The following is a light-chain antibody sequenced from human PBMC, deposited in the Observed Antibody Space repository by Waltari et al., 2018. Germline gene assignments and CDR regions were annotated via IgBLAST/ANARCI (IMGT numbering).Light chain of an antibody. CDR1: SVGRKN. CDR3: HVWDSGTEF. Sequence: SYELTQPLSVSVALGQTAKMTCGGDSVGRKNVHWYQQKPGQAPLLVIYRDGNRPSGIPGRFSASNSGNMATLTISGAQVADEADYYCHVWDSGTEFFGGGTKLTVL. CDR2: RDG. J-gene: IGLJ2*01. V-gene: IGLV3-9*01.